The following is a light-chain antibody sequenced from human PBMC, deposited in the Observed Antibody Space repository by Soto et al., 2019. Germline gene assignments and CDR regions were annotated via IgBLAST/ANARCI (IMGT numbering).Light chain of an antibody. CDR1: SGSVSTSYY. Sequence: QAVVTQEPSFSVSPGGTVTLTCGLSSGSVSTSYYPNWYQQTPGQAPRALIYNTNTRSSGVPDRFSGSILGNKAALTITGAQADDESDYYCVLFMGSGIWAFGGGTK. J-gene: IGLJ2*01. CDR3: VLFMGSGIWA. CDR2: NTN. V-gene: IGLV8-61*01.